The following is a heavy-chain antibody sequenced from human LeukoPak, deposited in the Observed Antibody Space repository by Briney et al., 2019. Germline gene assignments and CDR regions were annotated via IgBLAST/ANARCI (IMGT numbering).Heavy chain of an antibody. CDR3: AKGPGIEY. V-gene: IGHV3-23*01. Sequence: GGSLRFSGSASGFTFANYPMSWDRQAPGKELNWVSTINSNGGSTDYADSVKGRFTISRDSSKNTLYLQRNSLRAEDTAKYYCAKGPGIEYWGQGTLVTVSS. D-gene: IGHD3-10*01. J-gene: IGHJ4*02. CDR2: INSNGGST. CDR1: GFTFANYP.